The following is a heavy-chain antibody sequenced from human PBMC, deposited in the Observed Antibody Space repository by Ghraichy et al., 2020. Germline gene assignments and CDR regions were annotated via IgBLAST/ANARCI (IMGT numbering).Heavy chain of an antibody. D-gene: IGHD5-18*01. CDR2: IYYSGST. J-gene: IGHJ4*02. CDR3: ARQSRGYSYRDY. V-gene: IGHV4-39*01. Sequence: SETLSLTCTVSGGSISSSSYYWGWNRQPPGKGLEWIGSIYYSGSTYYNPSLKSRVTISVDTSKNQFSLKLSSVTAADTAVYYCARQSRGYSYRDYWGQGTLVTVSS. CDR1: GGSISSSSYY.